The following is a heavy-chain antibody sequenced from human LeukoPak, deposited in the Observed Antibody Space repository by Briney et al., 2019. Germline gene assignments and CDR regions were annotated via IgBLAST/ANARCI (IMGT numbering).Heavy chain of an antibody. D-gene: IGHD4-17*01. J-gene: IGHJ6*02. V-gene: IGHV3-23*01. Sequence: PGGSLRLSCAASGFAFSSQAMGWVRQAPGKGLEWVSSIGSDNKPHYSESVKGRFAISRDNSKNILFLHLNSLRAEDTALYYCARDLHYCVAMDVWGQGTTVTVSS. CDR2: IGSDNKP. CDR1: GFAFSSQA. CDR3: ARDLHYCVAMDV.